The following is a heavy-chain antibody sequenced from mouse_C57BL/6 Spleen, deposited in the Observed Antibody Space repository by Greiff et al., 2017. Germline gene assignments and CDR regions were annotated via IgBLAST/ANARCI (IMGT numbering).Heavy chain of an antibody. Sequence: VQLQQSGAELARPGASVKMSCKASGYTFTSYTMHWVKQRPGQGLEWIGYINPSSGYTKYNQKFKGKATLTADKSSSTAYMQLSSLTSEDSAVYDCARRGDDYGYFDYWGQGTTLTVSS. CDR3: ARRGDDYGYFDY. J-gene: IGHJ2*01. D-gene: IGHD2-4*01. V-gene: IGHV1-4*01. CDR1: GYTFTSYT. CDR2: INPSSGYT.